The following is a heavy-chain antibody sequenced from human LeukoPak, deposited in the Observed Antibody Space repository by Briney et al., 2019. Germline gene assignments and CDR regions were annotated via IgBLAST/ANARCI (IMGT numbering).Heavy chain of an antibody. CDR2: IFHTGYT. D-gene: IGHD6-19*01. Sequence: SETLSLTCTVSGGSINTSNYYWGWIRQPPGKGLEWIGSIFHTGYTFYDPSFKRRLTISVDTSKNQFSLRLSSVTAADTAVYYCARETEKQWHYWGHGTMVTVSS. J-gene: IGHJ3*01. CDR3: ARETEKQWHY. V-gene: IGHV4-39*07. CDR1: GGSINTSNYY.